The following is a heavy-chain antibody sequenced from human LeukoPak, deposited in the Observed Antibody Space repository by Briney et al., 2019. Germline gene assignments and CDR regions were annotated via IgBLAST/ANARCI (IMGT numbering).Heavy chain of an antibody. CDR3: ARDLRRSYDSSGYYEDY. CDR2: ISSSSSYI. V-gene: IGHV3-21*01. CDR1: GFTFSSYS. J-gene: IGHJ4*02. Sequence: GSLRLSCAASGFTFSSYSMNWVRQAPGKGLEWVSSISSSSSYIYYADSVKGRFTISRDNAKNSLYLQMNSLRAEDTAVYYCARDLRRSYDSSGYYEDYWGQGTLVTVSS. D-gene: IGHD3-22*01.